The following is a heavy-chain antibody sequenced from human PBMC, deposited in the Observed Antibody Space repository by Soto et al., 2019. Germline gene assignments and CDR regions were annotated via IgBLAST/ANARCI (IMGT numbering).Heavy chain of an antibody. CDR2: IIPILGIA. V-gene: IGHV1-69*02. D-gene: IGHD4-17*01. CDR1: GGTFSSYT. J-gene: IGHJ4*02. CDR3: ARALPPPDMTTVTTMAFDY. Sequence: ASVKVSCKASGGTFSSYTISWVRQAPGQGLEWMGRIIPILGIANYAQKFQGRVTITADKSTSTAYMELSSLRSEDTAVYYCARALPPPDMTTVTTMAFDYWGQGTLVTVSS.